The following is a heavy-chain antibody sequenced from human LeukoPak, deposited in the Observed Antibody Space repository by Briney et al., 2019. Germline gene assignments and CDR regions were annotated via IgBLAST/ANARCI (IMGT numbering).Heavy chain of an antibody. CDR1: GGSISSGGYS. CDR3: ARDNGGSYYY. CDR2: IYYSGST. D-gene: IGHD1-26*01. V-gene: IGHV4-31*11. J-gene: IGHJ4*02. Sequence: SQTLSLTCAVSGGSISSGGYSWSWIRQHPGKGLEWIGYIYYSGSTYYNPSLKSRVTISVDTSKNQFSLKLSSVTAADTAVYYCARDNGGSYYYWGQGTLVTVSS.